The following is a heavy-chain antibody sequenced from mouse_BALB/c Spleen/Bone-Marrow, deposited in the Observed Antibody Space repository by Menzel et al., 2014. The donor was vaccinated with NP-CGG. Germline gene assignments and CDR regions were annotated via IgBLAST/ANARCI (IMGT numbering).Heavy chain of an antibody. CDR1: GYSFTGYT. Sequence: DVKLQESGPELVKPGASMKISCKASGYSFTGYTMNWVKQSHGKNLEWIGLINPYNGGTSYNQKFKGKATLTVDKSSSTAYMELLSLTSEDSAVYYCARWAIYYDYGEDYAMDYWGQGTSVTVSS. CDR3: ARWAIYYDYGEDYAMDY. V-gene: IGHV1-18*01. CDR2: INPYNGGT. J-gene: IGHJ4*01. D-gene: IGHD2-4*01.